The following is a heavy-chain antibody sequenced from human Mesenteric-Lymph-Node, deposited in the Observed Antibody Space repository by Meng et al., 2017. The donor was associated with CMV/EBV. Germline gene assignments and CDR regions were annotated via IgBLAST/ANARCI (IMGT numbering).Heavy chain of an antibody. J-gene: IGHJ5*02. D-gene: IGHD2-2*01. Sequence: GGSLRLSCAASGFTFSSYAMHWVRQAPGKGLEWVAVISYDGSNKYYADSVKGRFTISRDNSKNTLYLQMNSLRAEDTAVYYCARGPAAPRGWFDPWGQGTLVTAPQ. CDR1: GFTFSSYA. CDR2: ISYDGSNK. V-gene: IGHV3-30*04. CDR3: ARGPAAPRGWFDP.